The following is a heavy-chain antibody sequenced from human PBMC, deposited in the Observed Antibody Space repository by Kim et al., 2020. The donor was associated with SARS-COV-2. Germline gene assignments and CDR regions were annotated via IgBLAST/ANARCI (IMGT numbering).Heavy chain of an antibody. V-gene: IGHV4-39*07. CDR3: AREGVDIVARGGFDP. D-gene: IGHD5-12*01. J-gene: IGHJ5*02. Sequence: PALKSPVTISVDTSKNQFSLKLSSVTAADTAVYYCAREGVDIVARGGFDPWGQGTLVTVSS.